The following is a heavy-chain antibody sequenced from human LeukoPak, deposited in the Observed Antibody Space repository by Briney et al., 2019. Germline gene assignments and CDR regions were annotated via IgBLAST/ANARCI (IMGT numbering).Heavy chain of an antibody. CDR1: GGSISSYY. CDR2: IYYSGST. Sequence: PSATLSLTCTVSGGSISSYYWSWIRQPPGKGLEWIGYIYYSGSTNYNPSLKSRVTISVDTSKNQFSLKLSSVTAADTAVYYCARDPVVVVPAAPQNYYYYGMDVWGQGTTVTVSS. CDR3: ARDPVVVVPAAPQNYYYYGMDV. J-gene: IGHJ6*02. D-gene: IGHD2-2*01. V-gene: IGHV4-59*12.